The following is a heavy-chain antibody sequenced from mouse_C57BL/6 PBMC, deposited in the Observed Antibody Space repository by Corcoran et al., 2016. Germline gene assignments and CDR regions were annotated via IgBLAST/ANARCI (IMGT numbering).Heavy chain of an antibody. CDR3: ARWARFAMDY. CDR1: GYTFTDYY. CDR2: INPNNGGT. Sequence: EVQLQQSGPELVKPGASVKISCKASGYTFTDYYMNWVKQSHGKSLEWIGDINPNNGGTSYNQKFKGKATLTVDKSSSTAYMELRSLTSEDSAVYYCARWARFAMDYWGQGTSVTVSS. V-gene: IGHV1-26*01. J-gene: IGHJ4*01.